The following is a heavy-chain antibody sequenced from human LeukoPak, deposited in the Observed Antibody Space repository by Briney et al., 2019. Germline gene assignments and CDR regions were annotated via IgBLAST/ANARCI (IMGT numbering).Heavy chain of an antibody. Sequence: PSETLSLTCTVSGGSISSYYWSWIRQPPGKGLEWIGYIYTSGSTNYNPSLKGRVTISVDTSKNQFSLKLSSVTAADTAVYYCARHRWELLYFDYWGQGTLVTVSS. V-gene: IGHV4-4*09. CDR2: IYTSGST. D-gene: IGHD1-26*01. J-gene: IGHJ4*02. CDR3: ARHRWELLYFDY. CDR1: GGSISSYY.